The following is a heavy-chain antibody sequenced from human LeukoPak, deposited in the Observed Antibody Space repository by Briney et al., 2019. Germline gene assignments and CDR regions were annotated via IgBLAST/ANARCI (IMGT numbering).Heavy chain of an antibody. J-gene: IGHJ4*02. CDR3: AKDPMVRGDRPYYFDY. D-gene: IGHD3-10*01. V-gene: IGHV3-73*01. CDR1: GFTFSGSA. Sequence: GGSLRLSCAASGFTFSGSAMHWARQASGKGLERVGRIRSKANSYATAYAASVKGRFTISRDDSKNTAYLQMNSLRAEDTAVYYCAKDPMVRGDRPYYFDYWGQGTLVTVSS. CDR2: IRSKANSYAT.